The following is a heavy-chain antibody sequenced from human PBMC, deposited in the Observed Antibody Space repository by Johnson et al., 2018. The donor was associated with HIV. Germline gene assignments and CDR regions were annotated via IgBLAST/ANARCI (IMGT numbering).Heavy chain of an antibody. D-gene: IGHD5-18*01. V-gene: IGHV3-66*01. CDR3: ARERTYLDTAMVDAFDI. Sequence: VQLVESGGGVVQPGRSLRLSCAASGFTFSSYAMHWVRQAPGKGLEWVSVLSSGGDTYYTDSVNGRFTISRDNSKNTLYLQMNSLRAEDTAVYYCARERTYLDTAMVDAFDIWGQGTMVTVSS. CDR2: LSSGGDT. J-gene: IGHJ3*02. CDR1: GFTFSSYA.